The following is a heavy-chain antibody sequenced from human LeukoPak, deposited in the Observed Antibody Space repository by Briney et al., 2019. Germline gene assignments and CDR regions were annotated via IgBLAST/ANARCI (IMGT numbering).Heavy chain of an antibody. CDR3: AGSGGSSYGYTFIDY. J-gene: IGHJ4*02. V-gene: IGHV5-51*01. D-gene: IGHD5-18*01. Sequence: KVGESLKISCKGSGYSFTSYWIAWVRQMPGKGLEWMGIIYPRDSDTRYSPSFQGQVTISADKSISAAYLQWSSLKASDTAIYYCAGSGGSSYGYTFIDYWGQGTLVTVSS. CDR1: GYSFTSYW. CDR2: IYPRDSDT.